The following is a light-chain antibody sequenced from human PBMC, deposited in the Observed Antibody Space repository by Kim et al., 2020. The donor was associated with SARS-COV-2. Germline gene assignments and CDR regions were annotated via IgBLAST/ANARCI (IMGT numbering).Light chain of an antibody. CDR2: GAS. CDR1: QSVSSN. J-gene: IGKJ1*01. V-gene: IGKV3-15*01. Sequence: EIVMTQSPATLSVPPGERATLSCRASQSVSSNLAWYQQKPGQAPRLLIYGASTRATGIPARFSGSGSGTEFTLPISSLQSEDFAVYYCQQYNNWPRTFGQRTKVDIK. CDR3: QQYNNWPRT.